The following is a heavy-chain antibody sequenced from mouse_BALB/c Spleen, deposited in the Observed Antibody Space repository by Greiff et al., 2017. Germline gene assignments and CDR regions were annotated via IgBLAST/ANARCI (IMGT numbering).Heavy chain of an antibody. CDR1: GFSLTDYG. CDR2: IWGGGST. CDR3: AKHPGYYGSSYFWYFDV. D-gene: IGHD1-1*01. V-gene: IGHV2-6-5*01. J-gene: IGHJ1*01. Sequence: VHLVESGPGLVAPSQSLSITCTVSGFSLTDYGVSWIRQPPGKGLEWLGVIWGGGSTYYNSALKSRLGISKDNSKSQVFLNMNSLQTNDTAMYYCAKHPGYYGSSYFWYFDVWGAGTTVTVSS.